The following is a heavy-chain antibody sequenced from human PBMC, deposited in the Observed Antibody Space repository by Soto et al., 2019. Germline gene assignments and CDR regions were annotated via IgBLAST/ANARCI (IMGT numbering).Heavy chain of an antibody. CDR1: GGSFSGYY. CDR3: ARGAKSFDY. J-gene: IGHJ4*02. V-gene: IGHV4-34*01. Sequence: QVQLQQWGAGLLKPSETLSLTCAVYGGSFSGYYWSWIRQPPGKGLEWIGEINHSGRNNYNPSLKSRVTISVDTSKNQFSLKLSSVTAADTAVYYCARGAKSFDYWGQGTLVTVSS. CDR2: INHSGRN.